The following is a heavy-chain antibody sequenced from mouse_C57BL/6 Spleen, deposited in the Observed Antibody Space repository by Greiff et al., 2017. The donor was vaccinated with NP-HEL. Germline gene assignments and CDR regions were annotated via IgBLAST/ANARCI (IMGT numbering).Heavy chain of an antibody. V-gene: IGHV1-64*01. CDR3: ARNGVYYDYDEGACVSY. Sequence: QVQLQQSGAELVKPGASVKLSCKASGYTFTSYWMHWVKQRPGQGLEWIGMIHPNSGSTNYNEKFKSKATLTVDKSSSTAYMQLSSLTSEDSAVYYCARNGVYYDYDEGACVSYWGEKTLFTVSA. J-gene: IGHJ3*01. CDR2: IHPNSGST. CDR1: GYTFTSYW. D-gene: IGHD2-4*01.